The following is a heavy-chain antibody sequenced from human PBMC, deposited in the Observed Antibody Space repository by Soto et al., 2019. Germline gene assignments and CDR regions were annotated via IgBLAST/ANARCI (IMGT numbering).Heavy chain of an antibody. CDR1: GFTFSSYG. D-gene: IGHD6-13*01. CDR2: IWYDGSNK. J-gene: IGHJ3*02. Sequence: GGSLRLSCAASGFTFSSYGMHWVRQAPGKGLEWVAVIWYDGSNKYYADSVKGRFTISRDNSKNTLYLQMNSLRAEDTAVYYCARGDSRGYDAFDIWGQGTMVTVSS. V-gene: IGHV3-33*01. CDR3: ARGDSRGYDAFDI.